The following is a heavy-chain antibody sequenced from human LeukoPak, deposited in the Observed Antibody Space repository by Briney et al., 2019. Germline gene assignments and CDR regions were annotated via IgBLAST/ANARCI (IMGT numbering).Heavy chain of an antibody. CDR1: GYTFTSYD. CDR3: AICKGGSGWYYGVDY. CDR2: MNPNSGNT. Sequence: ASVKVSSKASGYTFTSYDINWVRQATGQGLEWMGWMNPNSGNTGYAQKFQGRVTMTRNTSISTAYMELSSLRSEDTAVYYCAICKGGSGWYYGVDYWGQGTLVTVSS. V-gene: IGHV1-8*01. J-gene: IGHJ4*02. D-gene: IGHD6-19*01.